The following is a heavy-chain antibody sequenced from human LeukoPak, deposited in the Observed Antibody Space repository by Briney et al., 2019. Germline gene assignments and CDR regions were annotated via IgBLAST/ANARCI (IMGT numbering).Heavy chain of an antibody. CDR3: ARDIAAAGTFDY. V-gene: IGHV3-21*01. J-gene: IGHJ4*02. CDR1: GFTFSSYS. D-gene: IGHD6-13*01. CDR2: ISSSSSYI. Sequence: GGSLRLSCAASGFTFSSYSMNWVRQAPGKGLEWVSSISSSSSYIYYADSVKGRFTISRDNAKNTLYLQMNSLRAEDTAVYYCARDIAAAGTFDYWGQGTLVTVSS.